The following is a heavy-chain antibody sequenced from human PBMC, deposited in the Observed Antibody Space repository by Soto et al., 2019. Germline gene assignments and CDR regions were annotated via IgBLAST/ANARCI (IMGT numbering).Heavy chain of an antibody. CDR3: AKDSKYSSGYDPDAFDI. D-gene: IGHD6-19*01. V-gene: IGHV3-43*02. J-gene: IGHJ3*02. CDR2: ISGDGGST. CDR1: GFTFDDYA. Sequence: GESLKISCAASGFTFDDYAMHWVRQAPGKGLEWVSLISGDGGSTYYADSVKGRFTISRDNSKNSLYLQMNSLRTEDTALYYCAKDSKYSSGYDPDAFDIWGQGTMVTVSS.